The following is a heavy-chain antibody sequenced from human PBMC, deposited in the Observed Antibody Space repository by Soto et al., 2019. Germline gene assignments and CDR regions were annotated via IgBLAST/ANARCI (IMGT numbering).Heavy chain of an antibody. CDR1: GFAFSNAW. D-gene: IGHD3-22*01. J-gene: IGHJ4*01. Sequence: EVQLVESGGGLVKPGGSLTLSCAASGFAFSNAWINWVRQAPGKGLEWVGRMKSKALGGTTDFAAPVRGRFAITRDDSRNMVYMQMNSLNTEDTAVYYCTTDSYSTMKEVRFDYWGHGTLVTVSS. CDR2: MKSKALGGTT. V-gene: IGHV3-15*07. CDR3: TTDSYSTMKEVRFDY.